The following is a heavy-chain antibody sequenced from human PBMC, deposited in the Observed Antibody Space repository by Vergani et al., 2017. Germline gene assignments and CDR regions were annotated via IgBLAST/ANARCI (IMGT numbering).Heavy chain of an antibody. J-gene: IGHJ4*02. CDR2: IYYSGST. V-gene: IGHV4-39*01. D-gene: IGHD3-16*02. Sequence: QVQLQQWGAGLLKPSETLSLTCTVSGGSISSSSYYWGWIRQPPGKGLEWIGSIYYSGSTYYNPSLKSRVTISVDTSKNQFSLKLSSVTAADTAVYYCARGGGNYDYVWGSYRHFDYWGQGTLVTVSS. CDR3: ARGGGNYDYVWGSYRHFDY. CDR1: GGSISSSSYY.